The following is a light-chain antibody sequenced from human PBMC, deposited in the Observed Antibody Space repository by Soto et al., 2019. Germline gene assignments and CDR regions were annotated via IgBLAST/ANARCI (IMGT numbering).Light chain of an antibody. Sequence: EIGMTQSPSTLSASPGERATLSCRASQSIRSNLAWYQQKPGQAPRLLIYSASTRATGIPARFSGSGSGTEFTLSIGSLQSEDFAIYYCQQYNTWPPTFGQGTKVDIK. V-gene: IGKV3-15*01. CDR2: SAS. CDR3: QQYNTWPPT. CDR1: QSIRSN. J-gene: IGKJ1*01.